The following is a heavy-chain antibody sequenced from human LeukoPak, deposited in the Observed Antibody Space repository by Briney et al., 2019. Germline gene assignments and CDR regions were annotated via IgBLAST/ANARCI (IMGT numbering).Heavy chain of an antibody. CDR1: GGSVSGSF. CDR3: ARPYSSGWYGVFHI. CDR2: IDYSGSS. V-gene: IGHV4-59*02. Sequence: SETLSLTCTVSGGSVSGSFWNWIRRPPRKGLEWIGYIDYSGSSNYNPSLQSRVTISVDTSKNQVSLKLSSVTAADTAVYYCARPYSSGWYGVFHIWGQGTMVTVSS. D-gene: IGHD6-19*01. J-gene: IGHJ3*02.